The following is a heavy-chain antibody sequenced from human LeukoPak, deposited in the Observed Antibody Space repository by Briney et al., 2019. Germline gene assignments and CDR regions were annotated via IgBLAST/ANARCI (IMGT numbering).Heavy chain of an antibody. CDR1: GYTFTSYD. Sequence: ASVKVSCKASGYTFTSYDINWVRQATGQGLEWMGWMNPNSGNTGYAQKFQGRVTMTRNTSISTAYMELRSLRSDDTAVYYCAREYGLRFGESPGHPDYWGQGTLVTVSS. CDR3: AREYGLRFGESPGHPDY. CDR2: MNPNSGNT. J-gene: IGHJ4*02. V-gene: IGHV1-8*01. D-gene: IGHD3-10*01.